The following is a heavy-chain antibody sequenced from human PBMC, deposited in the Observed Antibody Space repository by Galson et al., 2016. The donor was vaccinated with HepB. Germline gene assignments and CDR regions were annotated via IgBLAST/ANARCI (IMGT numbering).Heavy chain of an antibody. J-gene: IGHJ6*04. CDR2: IYTSGST. D-gene: IGHD3-3*01. Sequence: SETLSLTCSVSGGSLSSYYWSWIRQPAGKGLEWIGRIYTSGSTNYNPSLKSRVTMTVDTSENQFSLQLSSVTAADTAVYYCARELKTVFGVVTMDVWGKGTTVTVSS. CDR1: GGSLSSYY. V-gene: IGHV4-4*07. CDR3: ARELKTVFGVVTMDV.